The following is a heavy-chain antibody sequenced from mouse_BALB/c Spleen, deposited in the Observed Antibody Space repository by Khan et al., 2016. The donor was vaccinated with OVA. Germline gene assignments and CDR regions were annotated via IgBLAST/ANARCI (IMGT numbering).Heavy chain of an antibody. CDR1: GFTFSDYG. CDR3: ARGGGTAPFAY. D-gene: IGHD1-2*01. V-gene: IGHV5-15*02. J-gene: IGHJ3*01. CDR2: ISDLAYTF. Sequence: EVELVESGGGLVQPGGSRKLSCAASGFTFSDYGMAWVRQAPGKGPEWVAFISDLAYTFYYADTVTDRFTLSRENAKNTLYLEMSSLRSGDTAMYYCARGGGTAPFAYWGQGTLVTVSA.